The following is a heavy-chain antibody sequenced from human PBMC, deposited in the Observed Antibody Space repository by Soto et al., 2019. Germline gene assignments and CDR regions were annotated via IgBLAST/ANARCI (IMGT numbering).Heavy chain of an antibody. V-gene: IGHV4-30-4*01. Sequence: SETLSLTCTVSGGSISSGDYYWSWIRQPPGKGLEWIGYIYYSGSTYYNPSLKSRVTISVDTSKNQFSLKLSSVTAADTAVYYCAREGGEKWFGEYPSWFDPWGQGTLVTVSS. D-gene: IGHD3-10*01. J-gene: IGHJ5*02. CDR3: AREGGEKWFGEYPSWFDP. CDR1: GGSISSGDYY. CDR2: IYYSGST.